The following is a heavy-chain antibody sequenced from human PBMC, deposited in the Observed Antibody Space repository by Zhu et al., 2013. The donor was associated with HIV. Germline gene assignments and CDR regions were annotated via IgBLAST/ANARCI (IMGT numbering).Heavy chain of an antibody. V-gene: IGHV1-69*06. CDR2: IIPIFGTA. Sequence: QVQLVQSGAEVKKPGSSVKVSCKASGGTFSSYAISWVRQAPGQGLEWMGGIIPIFGTANYAQKFQGRVTMTTDTSTSTAYMELTSLISDDTAVYYCVRDDGHTGYYYAMDVWGQGTTVTVSS. J-gene: IGHJ6*02. CDR3: VRDDGHTGYYYAMDV. D-gene: IGHD4-17*01. CDR1: GGTFSSYA.